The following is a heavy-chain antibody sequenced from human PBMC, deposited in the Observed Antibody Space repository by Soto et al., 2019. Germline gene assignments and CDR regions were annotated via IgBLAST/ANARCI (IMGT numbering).Heavy chain of an antibody. CDR3: GRDKWSRFQLLQGRTLDY. J-gene: IGHJ4*02. V-gene: IGHV1-18*04. D-gene: IGHD2-2*01. CDR2: ITTYNGDI. CDR1: GYTFSSYG. Sequence: QVQLVQSGAEVKKPGASVTVSCKASGYTFSSYGFNWVRQAPGQGLEWMGWITTYNGDIKYAQRLHGRVTLTTDTSSKTAYTAPRILTSDDTAIYFCGRDKWSRFQLLQGRTLDYWGQGTMVTVS.